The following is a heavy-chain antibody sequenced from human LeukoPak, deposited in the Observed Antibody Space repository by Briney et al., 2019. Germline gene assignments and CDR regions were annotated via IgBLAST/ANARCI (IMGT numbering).Heavy chain of an antibody. V-gene: IGHV4-38-2*02. D-gene: IGHD3-3*01. Sequence: SETLSLTCTVSGYFISSGYYWGWIRQPPGKGLEWIGSIYHSGSTYYNPSLKSRVTISVDTSKNQFSLKLSSVTAADTAVYYCASGYYLLSDWGQGTLVTVSS. J-gene: IGHJ4*02. CDR3: ASGYYLLSD. CDR1: GYFISSGYY. CDR2: IYHSGST.